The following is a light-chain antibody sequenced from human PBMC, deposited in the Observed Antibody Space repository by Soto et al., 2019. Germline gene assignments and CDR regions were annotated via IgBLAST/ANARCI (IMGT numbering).Light chain of an antibody. J-gene: IGKJ1*01. CDR2: DAS. CDR3: QHYSSVWA. Sequence: IQLTQSPSSLSASVGDRVTITCRASQSISSWLALYQQKPGKAPNLLIDDASTLESGVPSRFSGSGSGTEFTLTISCLHPDDFATYYCQHYSSVWAFGQGTKVDI. CDR1: QSISSW. V-gene: IGKV1-5*01.